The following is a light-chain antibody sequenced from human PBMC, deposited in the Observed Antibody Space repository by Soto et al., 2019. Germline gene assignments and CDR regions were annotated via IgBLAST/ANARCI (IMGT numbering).Light chain of an antibody. CDR1: TGAVTSGHY. J-gene: IGLJ2*01. V-gene: IGLV7-46*01. CDR3: LLSYSGAHVV. CDR2: DTS. Sequence: QAVVTQDPSLTVSPGGTVTLTCGSSTGAVTSGHYPYWCQQKPGQAPRTLIYDTSNKHSWTPARFSGSLLGGKAALTLSGAQPEDEAEYYCLLSYSGAHVVFGGGTKLTVL.